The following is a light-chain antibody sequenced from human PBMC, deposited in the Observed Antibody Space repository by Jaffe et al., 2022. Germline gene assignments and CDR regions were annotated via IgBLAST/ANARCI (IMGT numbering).Light chain of an antibody. CDR3: QSYDKGLTGLI. J-gene: IGLJ2*01. CDR1: GSNIGAGFD. V-gene: IGLV1-40*01. Sequence: QSVLTQPPSVSGAPGQRVTIACTGSGSNIGAGFDVHWYQQLPETAPKLLIYDNTNRPSGVPDRFSGSKSGAAASLVIAGLQAEDEADYYCQSYDKGLTGLIFGGGTKLTVL. CDR2: DNT.